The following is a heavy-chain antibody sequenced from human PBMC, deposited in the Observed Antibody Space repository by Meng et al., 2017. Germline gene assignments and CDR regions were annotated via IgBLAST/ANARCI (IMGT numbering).Heavy chain of an antibody. J-gene: IGHJ4*02. CDR3: ARDRPAAAGRGYYFDY. CDR1: GYTFTSYG. CDR2: ISTYNGNT. V-gene: IGHV1-18*01. Sequence: ASVKVSCKASGYTFTSYGINWVRQAPGQGLEWMGWISTYNGNTNYAQNLQGRVTMTTDTSTSTVHMELRSLRSDDTAVYYCARDRPAAAGRGYYFDYWGQGTLVTVS. D-gene: IGHD6-13*01.